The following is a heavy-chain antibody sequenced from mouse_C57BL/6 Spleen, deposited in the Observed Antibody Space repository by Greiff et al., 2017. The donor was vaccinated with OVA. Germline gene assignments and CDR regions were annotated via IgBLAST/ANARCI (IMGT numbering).Heavy chain of an antibody. V-gene: IGHV3-6*01. CDR1: GYSITSGYY. D-gene: IGHD1-1*01. Sequence: EVQLVESGPGLVKPSQSLSLTCSVTGYSITSGYYWNWIRQFPGNKLEWMGYISYDGSNNYNPSLKNRISLTRDTSKNQFFLKLNSVTTEDTATYYCARGTTVVWYFDVWGTGTTVTVSS. CDR3: ARGTTVVWYFDV. CDR2: ISYDGSN. J-gene: IGHJ1*03.